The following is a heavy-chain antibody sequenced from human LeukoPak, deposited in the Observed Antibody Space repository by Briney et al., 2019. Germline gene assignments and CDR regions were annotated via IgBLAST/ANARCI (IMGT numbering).Heavy chain of an antibody. J-gene: IGHJ4*02. CDR1: GFTFSSYS. V-gene: IGHV3-21*01. CDR3: AREGGYCYGASCRFFDS. D-gene: IGHD2-15*01. Sequence: PGGSLRLSCAASGFTFSSYSMNWVRQAPGKGLEWVSSINTRSYIYSADSVKGRFTISRDNDKNSVYLQMSSLRAEDTAVYYCAREGGYCYGASCRFFDSWGQGTLLTVSS. CDR2: INTRSYI.